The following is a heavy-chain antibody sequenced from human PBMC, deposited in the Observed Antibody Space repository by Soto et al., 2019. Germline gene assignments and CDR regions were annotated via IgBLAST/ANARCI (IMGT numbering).Heavy chain of an antibody. CDR1: GFSFSSYG. Sequence: GGSLRLSCAASGFSFSSYGMHWVRQAPGRGLEWVGRIKSKTDGGTTDYAAPVKGRFTISRDDSKNTLYLQMNSLKTEDTAVYYCTTVPVWLRRAFDIWGQGTMVTVSS. CDR3: TTVPVWLRRAFDI. V-gene: IGHV3-15*01. D-gene: IGHD5-12*01. J-gene: IGHJ3*02. CDR2: IKSKTDGGTT.